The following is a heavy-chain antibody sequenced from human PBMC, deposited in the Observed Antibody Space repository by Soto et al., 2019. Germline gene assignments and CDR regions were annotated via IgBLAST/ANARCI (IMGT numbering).Heavy chain of an antibody. CDR1: GFTVSSNY. V-gene: IGHV3-53*01. CDR2: IYSGGST. CDR3: ARGKKSAARSYYYYGMDV. D-gene: IGHD6-6*01. J-gene: IGHJ6*02. Sequence: GGSLRLSCAASGFTVSSNYMSWVRQAPGKGLELVSVIYSGGSTYYADSVKGRFTISRDNSKNTLYLQMNSPRAEDTAVYYCARGKKSAARSYYYYGMDVWGQGTTVTVSS.